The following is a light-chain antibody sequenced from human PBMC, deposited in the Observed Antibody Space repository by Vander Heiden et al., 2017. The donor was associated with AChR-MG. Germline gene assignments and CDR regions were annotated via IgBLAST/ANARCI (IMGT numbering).Light chain of an antibody. CDR2: KAY. CDR3: QQYNSYSPIT. V-gene: IGKV1-5*03. Sequence: DIQMTQSPSTLPASVGDRVTITCRASQSISSWLAWYQQKTGKAPKLLIYKAYSLESGVPSRFSGSGSGTEFTLTISSLQPDDFATYYCQQYNSYSPITFGQGTRLEIK. CDR1: QSISSW. J-gene: IGKJ5*01.